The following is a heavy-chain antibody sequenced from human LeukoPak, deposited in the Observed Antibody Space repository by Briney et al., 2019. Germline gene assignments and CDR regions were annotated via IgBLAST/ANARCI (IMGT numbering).Heavy chain of an antibody. V-gene: IGHV1-69*13. CDR2: IIPIFGTA. CDR3: ARGYSSGWYCDY. CDR1: GGTFISYA. D-gene: IGHD6-19*01. Sequence: SVKVSCKASGGTFISYAISWVRQAPGQGLEWMGGIIPIFGTANYAQKFQGRVTITADESTSTAYMELSSLRSEDTAEYYCARGYSSGWYCDYWGQGTLVTVSS. J-gene: IGHJ4*02.